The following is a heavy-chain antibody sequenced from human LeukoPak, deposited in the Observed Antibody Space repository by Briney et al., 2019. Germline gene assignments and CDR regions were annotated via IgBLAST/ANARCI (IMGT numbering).Heavy chain of an antibody. CDR1: GFTFSSYE. CDR3: AKDKGSGSYPSGFDY. V-gene: IGHV3-48*03. J-gene: IGHJ4*02. D-gene: IGHD1-26*01. Sequence: PGGSLRLSCAASGFTFSSYEMNWVRQAPGKWLEWVSYISSSGSTIYYADSVKGRFTISRDNAKNSLYLQMNSLRAEDTALYYCAKDKGSGSYPSGFDYWGQGTLVTVSS. CDR2: ISSSGSTI.